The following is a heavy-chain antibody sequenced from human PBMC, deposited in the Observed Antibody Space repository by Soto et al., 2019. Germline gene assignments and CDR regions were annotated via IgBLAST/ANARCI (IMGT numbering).Heavy chain of an antibody. Sequence: PGGSLRLSCAASGFTFSSYAMSWVRQAPGKGLEWVSAISGSGGSTYYADSVKGRFTISRDNSKNTLYLQMNSLRAEDTAVYYCAKDIITMIVVVPTIFDYWGQGTLATVSS. CDR2: ISGSGGST. V-gene: IGHV3-23*01. CDR3: AKDIITMIVVVPTIFDY. CDR1: GFTFSSYA. J-gene: IGHJ4*02. D-gene: IGHD3-22*01.